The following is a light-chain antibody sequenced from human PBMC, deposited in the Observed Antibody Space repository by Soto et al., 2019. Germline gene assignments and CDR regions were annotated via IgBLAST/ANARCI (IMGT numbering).Light chain of an antibody. CDR1: QSVTSSY. Sequence: EIVLTQSPGTLSLSPVERATLSCRASQSVTSSYLAWYQQKPGQAPRLIIFGASIRDTGIPDRFSGSGSGTDFTLTISRLEPEDFAMEYCQHYGSPFYTFGQGTKVEIK. V-gene: IGKV3-20*01. J-gene: IGKJ2*01. CDR3: QHYGSPFYT. CDR2: GAS.